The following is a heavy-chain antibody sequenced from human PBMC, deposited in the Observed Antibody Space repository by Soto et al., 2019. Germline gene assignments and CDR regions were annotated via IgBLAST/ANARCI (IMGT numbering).Heavy chain of an antibody. CDR1: GDTFSTYT. CDR3: AREGLVLVPTTVTSDYYYSALDV. CDR2: IIPRSATS. V-gene: IGHV1-69*12. Sequence: QVQLVQSGAEVKKPGASVKVSCKASGDTFSTYTITWMRQAPGQGLEWMGGIIPRSATSNYAQEFQGRATITAAQSTHTASMELRSLRSEDTAVYYCAREGLVLVPTTVTSDYYYSALDVWGQGTTVTVSS. D-gene: IGHD2-2*01. J-gene: IGHJ6*02.